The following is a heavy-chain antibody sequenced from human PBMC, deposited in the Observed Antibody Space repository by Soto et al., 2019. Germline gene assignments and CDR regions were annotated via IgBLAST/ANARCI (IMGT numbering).Heavy chain of an antibody. V-gene: IGHV3-30*18. D-gene: IGHD2-15*01. Sequence: GGSLRLSCAASGFTFSSYGMHWVRQAPGKGLEWVAVISYDGSNKYYADSVKGRFTISRDNSKNTLYLQMNSLRAEDTAVYYCAKEGYCSGRRCSWPFDYRGQGTLVTVSS. CDR1: GFTFSSYG. CDR3: AKEGYCSGRRCSWPFDY. J-gene: IGHJ4*02. CDR2: ISYDGSNK.